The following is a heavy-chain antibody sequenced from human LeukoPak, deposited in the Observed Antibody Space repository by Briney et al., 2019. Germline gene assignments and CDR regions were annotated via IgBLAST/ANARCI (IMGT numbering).Heavy chain of an antibody. Sequence: PGGSLRLSCAASGFTFSTYWMTWVRQVPGKGLEWVADIKEDGSEKYYVDSVKGRFTIFRDDAKKSLFLQMNSLRAEDTAVYYCARERRYGSGSYSTYYGMDVWGQGTTVTVSS. D-gene: IGHD3-10*01. V-gene: IGHV3-7*01. J-gene: IGHJ6*02. CDR1: GFTFSTYW. CDR2: IKEDGSEK. CDR3: ARERRYGSGSYSTYYGMDV.